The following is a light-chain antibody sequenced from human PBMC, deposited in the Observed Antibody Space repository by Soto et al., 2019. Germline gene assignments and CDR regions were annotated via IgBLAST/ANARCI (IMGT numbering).Light chain of an antibody. J-gene: IGLJ1*01. CDR2: EVS. CDR1: SSDVGGYDY. V-gene: IGLV2-14*01. CDR3: SSYTSGRDVYV. Sequence: QSALTQPPSASGSPGQSVTISCTGTSSDVGGYDYVSWYQQHPGKAPKLMIFEVSDRPSGVSTRFSGSKSGDTASLTISGLQADDEADYYCSSYTSGRDVYVFGGGTKVTVL.